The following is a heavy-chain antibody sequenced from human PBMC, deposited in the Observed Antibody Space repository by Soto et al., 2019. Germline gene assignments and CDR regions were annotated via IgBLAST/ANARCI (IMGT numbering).Heavy chain of an antibody. CDR2: INNRGST. D-gene: IGHD2-8*02. J-gene: IGHJ4*02. CDR1: GGSFSGYY. CDR3: ARDKITGPFDY. V-gene: IGHV4-34*01. Sequence: XXTLYLACAVYGGSFSGYYWPWIPQPPGTGRGGFGKINNRGSTNSNPSLKIRVTISVDTSKNKFSLKLKFVTAADTVVYYWARDKITGPFDYWGQGPLVTVSS.